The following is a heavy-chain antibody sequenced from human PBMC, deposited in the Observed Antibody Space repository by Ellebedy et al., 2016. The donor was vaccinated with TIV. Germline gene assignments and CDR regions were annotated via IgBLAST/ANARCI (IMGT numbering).Heavy chain of an antibody. Sequence: ASVKVSCKTFDYTFTTYAISWVRQAPGQGLEWMGRFIPILGVANYAQKFQGRVTITADKSTTTAYMELSSLRSEDTAVYYCARGSDSSGFYSENFHYWGQGTLVTVSS. D-gene: IGHD3-22*01. CDR2: FIPILGVA. CDR3: ARGSDSSGFYSENFHY. V-gene: IGHV1-69*04. J-gene: IGHJ1*01. CDR1: DYTFTTYA.